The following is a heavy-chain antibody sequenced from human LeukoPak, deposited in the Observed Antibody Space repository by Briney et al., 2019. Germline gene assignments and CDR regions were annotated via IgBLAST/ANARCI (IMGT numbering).Heavy chain of an antibody. CDR3: ARGGRPPEALGDTFDM. D-gene: IGHD1-26*01. CDR2: INSDGSIT. Sequence: GGSLRLSCAASGFPFSSYWMHWVRRSPGKGLVWVSRINSDGSITSYADSVKGRFTLSRDNAKNTLYLQMNSLRAEDTAVYYCARGGRPPEALGDTFDMWGQGTMVTVSS. J-gene: IGHJ3*02. V-gene: IGHV3-74*01. CDR1: GFPFSSYW.